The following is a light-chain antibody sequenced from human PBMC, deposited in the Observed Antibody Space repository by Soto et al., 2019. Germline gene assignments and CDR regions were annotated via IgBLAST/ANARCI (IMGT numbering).Light chain of an antibody. V-gene: IGLV1-44*01. CDR1: NSNIRSNT. Sequence: QSVLTQPPSASGTPGQRVTISCSGSNSNIRSNTVNWYQQLPGTAPKLLIYSNNQRPSGVPDRFSGSKSGTSASLAISGLQSEDEADYYCAAWDDNLNGPHWVFGGGTKLTVL. J-gene: IGLJ3*02. CDR2: SNN. CDR3: AAWDDNLNGPHWV.